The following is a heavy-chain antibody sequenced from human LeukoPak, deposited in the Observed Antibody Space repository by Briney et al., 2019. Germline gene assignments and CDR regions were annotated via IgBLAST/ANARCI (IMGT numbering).Heavy chain of an antibody. J-gene: IGHJ4*02. CDR2: ISGSGDGT. D-gene: IGHD2-15*01. CDR1: GFTLTGFG. V-gene: IGHV3-23*01. CDR3: AKGIVPSAYSYIDF. Sequence: GGSLRLSCAASGFTLTGFGMSWVRQAPGKGLEWVSVISGSGDGTYYADSVKGRFTISRDNSKNTLYLQMISLRAEDTALYYCAKGIVPSAYSYIDFWGQGTLVTVSS.